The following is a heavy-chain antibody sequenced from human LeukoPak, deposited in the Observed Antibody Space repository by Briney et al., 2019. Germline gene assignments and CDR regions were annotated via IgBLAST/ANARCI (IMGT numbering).Heavy chain of an antibody. Sequence: SETLSLTCAVYGGSFSGYYWSWIRQPPGKGLEWIGEINHSGSTNYNPSLKSRVTISVDTPKNQFSLKLSSVTAADTAVYYCARGSRTYYDFWSGYYQNWFDPWGQGTLVTVSS. CDR3: ARGSRTYYDFWSGYYQNWFDP. J-gene: IGHJ5*02. CDR1: GGSFSGYY. D-gene: IGHD3-3*01. CDR2: INHSGST. V-gene: IGHV4-34*01.